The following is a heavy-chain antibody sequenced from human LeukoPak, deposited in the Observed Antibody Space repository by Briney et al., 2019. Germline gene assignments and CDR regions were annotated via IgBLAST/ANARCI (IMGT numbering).Heavy chain of an antibody. CDR2: VSSDGLTT. J-gene: IGHJ6*02. D-gene: IGHD6-13*01. V-gene: IGHV3-64*05. Sequence: GGSLRLSCSASGFTFSSYAMYWVRQAPGKGLEYVSAVSSDGLTTHYADSVKGRITISRDNSRNTLYVHMSSLRTEDTAVYYCVKASSAAPRGHDGMDVWGQGTTVTVSS. CDR3: VKASSAAPRGHDGMDV. CDR1: GFTFSSYA.